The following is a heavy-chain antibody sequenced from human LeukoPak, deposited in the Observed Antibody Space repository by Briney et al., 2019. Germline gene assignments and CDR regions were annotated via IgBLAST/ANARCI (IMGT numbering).Heavy chain of an antibody. J-gene: IGHJ4*02. Sequence: TGGSLRLSCAASGFTVSKNYMSWVRQAPGKGLEWVSVIYSDGNTYYADSVKGRFTISRHNTMNTLYLQVNSLRAEDTAVYYCARGGGAARLFDYWGQGTLVTVSS. D-gene: IGHD6-6*01. CDR3: ARGGGAARLFDY. CDR1: GFTVSKNY. CDR2: IYSDGNT. V-gene: IGHV3-53*04.